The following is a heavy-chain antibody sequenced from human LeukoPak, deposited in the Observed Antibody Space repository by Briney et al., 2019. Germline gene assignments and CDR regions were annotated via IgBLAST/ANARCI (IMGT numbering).Heavy chain of an antibody. CDR2: FYYSGST. Sequence: SETLSLTCTVSGGSINTNSFSWGWLPQPPGKGLEWIGTFYYSGSTYYNPSLKSRFTTSVYTSKKQFSLKLSSVTAPNTAVYYCARVEIPYYDFWSGYYGGPRLEHWGQGTLVTVSS. CDR1: GGSINTNSFS. J-gene: IGHJ1*01. D-gene: IGHD3-3*01. CDR3: ARVEIPYYDFWSGYYGGPRLEH. V-gene: IGHV4-39*07.